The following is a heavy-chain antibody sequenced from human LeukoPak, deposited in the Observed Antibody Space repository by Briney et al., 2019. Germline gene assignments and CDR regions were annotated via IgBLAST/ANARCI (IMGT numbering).Heavy chain of an antibody. V-gene: IGHV4-34*01. Sequence: SETLSLTCAVYGGSFSGYYWSWTRQPPGKGLEWIGEINHSGSTNYNPSLKSRVTISVDTSKNQFSLKLSSVTAADTAVYYCASLRRGYSYGYYYWGQGTLVTVSS. CDR1: GGSFSGYY. D-gene: IGHD5-18*01. CDR3: ASLRRGYSYGYYY. CDR2: INHSGST. J-gene: IGHJ4*02.